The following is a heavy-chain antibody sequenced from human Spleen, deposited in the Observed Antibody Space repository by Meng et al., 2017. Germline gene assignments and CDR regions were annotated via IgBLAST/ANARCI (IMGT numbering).Heavy chain of an antibody. CDR2: IGHSGFT. V-gene: IGHV4-39*01. J-gene: IGHJ5*02. D-gene: IGHD1/OR15-1a*01. CDR3: VRSRAWVRTGFDP. Sequence: QPQLQESGPGLVKPSETLSLTCSVSGDSSSSSDSYWGWIRQSPGKGLEWIGSIGHSGFTYYAPSLESRVTVSVDTSRSQFSLEVTSVTAADTAVYYCVRSRAWVRTGFDPWGQGTLVTVSS. CDR1: GDSSSSSDSY.